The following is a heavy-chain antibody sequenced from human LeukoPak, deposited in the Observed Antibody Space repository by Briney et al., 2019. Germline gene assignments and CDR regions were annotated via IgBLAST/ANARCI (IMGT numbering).Heavy chain of an antibody. V-gene: IGHV3-21*01. Sequence: GGSLRLSCAASGFTFSSYSMNWVRQAPGKGLEWVSSISSSSSYIYYADSVKGRFTISRDNAKNSLYLQMNSLRAEDTAVYYCARGFPAAGTPNDAFDIWGQGTMVTVSS. CDR1: GFTFSSYS. D-gene: IGHD6-13*01. CDR3: ARGFPAAGTPNDAFDI. CDR2: ISSSSSYI. J-gene: IGHJ3*02.